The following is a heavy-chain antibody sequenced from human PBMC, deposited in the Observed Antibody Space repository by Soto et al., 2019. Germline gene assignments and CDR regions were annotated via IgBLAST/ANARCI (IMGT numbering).Heavy chain of an antibody. CDR2: INHSGST. D-gene: IGHD3-16*02. J-gene: IGHJ4*02. V-gene: IGHV4-34*01. Sequence: SETLSLTCPVYGGSFSGYYWSWIRQPPGKGLEWIGEINHSGSTNYNPSLKSRVTISVDTSKNQFSLKLSSVTAADTAVYYCDVKMSTFGGVIVRPDYWGQGNLVTVSS. CDR3: DVKMSTFGGVIVRPDY. CDR1: GGSFSGYY.